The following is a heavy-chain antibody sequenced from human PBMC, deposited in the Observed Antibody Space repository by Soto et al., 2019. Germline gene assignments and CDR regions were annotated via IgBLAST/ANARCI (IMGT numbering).Heavy chain of an antibody. V-gene: IGHV1-18*01. CDR3: ARNCSGGNCYFTDS. J-gene: IGHJ4*02. D-gene: IGHD2-15*01. CDR2: INTYNGHT. CDR1: GYTFTNYG. Sequence: ASVKFTCKASGYTFTNYGISWVRQAPGQGLEWMGWINTYNGHTHYAQQLQGRVTMTTDTSTGTAFMELRSLGSGDTAVYYCARNCSGGNCYFTDSWGQGTLVTVSS.